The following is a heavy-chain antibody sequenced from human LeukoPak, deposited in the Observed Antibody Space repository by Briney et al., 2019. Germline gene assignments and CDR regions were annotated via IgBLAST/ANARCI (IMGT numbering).Heavy chain of an antibody. CDR3: AMAYYYDSSGYYGTDAFDI. D-gene: IGHD3-22*01. CDR2: IYYSGST. Sequence: KPSETLSLTCTVSGGSVGSGSYYWSWIRQPPGKGLEWIGYIYYSGSTNYNPSLKSRVTISVDTSKNQFSLKLSSVTAADTAVYYCAMAYYYDSSGYYGTDAFDIWGQGTMVTVSS. J-gene: IGHJ3*02. V-gene: IGHV4-61*01. CDR1: GGSVGSGSYY.